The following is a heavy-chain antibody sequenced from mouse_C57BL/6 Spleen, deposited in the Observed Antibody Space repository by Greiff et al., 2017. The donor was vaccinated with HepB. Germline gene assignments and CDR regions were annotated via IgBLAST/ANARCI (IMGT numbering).Heavy chain of an antibody. CDR2: IHPNSGST. CDR1: GYTFTSYW. V-gene: IGHV1-64*01. Sequence: VQLQQSGAELVKPGASVKLSCKASGYTFTSYWMHWVKQRPGQGLEWIGMIHPNSGSTNYNEKFKSKATLTVDKSSSTAYMQLSSLTSEESAVYYCAREESSPYYFDCWGQGTTLTVSS. J-gene: IGHJ2*01. CDR3: AREESSPYYFDC.